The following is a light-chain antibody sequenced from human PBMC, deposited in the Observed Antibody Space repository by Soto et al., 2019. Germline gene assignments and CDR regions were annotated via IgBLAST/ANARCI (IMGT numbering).Light chain of an antibody. CDR3: QSYDSSLSYWV. J-gene: IGLJ3*02. CDR1: SSNIGAGYD. Sequence: QSVLTQPPSVSGAPGQRVTISCTGSSSNIGAGYDVHWYQQLPGTAPKLLVSGNTNRPSGVPDRFSGSKSGTSASLAITGLQAEDEADYYGQSYDSSLSYWVFGGGTKLTVL. CDR2: GNT. V-gene: IGLV1-40*01.